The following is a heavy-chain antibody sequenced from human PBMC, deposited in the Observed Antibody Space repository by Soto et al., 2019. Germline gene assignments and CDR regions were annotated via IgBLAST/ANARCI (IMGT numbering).Heavy chain of an antibody. CDR1: GFTFSTYS. D-gene: IGHD3-22*01. J-gene: IGHJ4*02. Sequence: GGSLRLSCSASGFTFSTYSMNWVLQAPGKGLEWVSYISSSSSTIFYTDSVKGRFTVSRDNAKNSLYLQMNSLRAEDTAVYYCARPMYYYATTGEMDNWGQGTVVPVSS. CDR3: ARPMYYYATTGEMDN. CDR2: ISSSSSTI. V-gene: IGHV3-48*01.